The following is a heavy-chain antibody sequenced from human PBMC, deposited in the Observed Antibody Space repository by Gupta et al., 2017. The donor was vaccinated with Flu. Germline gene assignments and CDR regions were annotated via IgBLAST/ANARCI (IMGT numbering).Heavy chain of an antibody. CDR2: IAADDSVK. Sequence: EEQLVESGGGLVQPGGSLRLSCAPSGFTLRSYGMDWVRQAPGKGLEWVANIAADDSVKNYADSVKGRFTISRDDAKDSLYLQMNSLRAEDTAVYYCARNRGWQQFDYWGQGALVTVSS. V-gene: IGHV3-7*01. J-gene: IGHJ4*02. CDR1: GFTLRSYG. D-gene: IGHD3-10*01. CDR3: ARNRGWQQFDY.